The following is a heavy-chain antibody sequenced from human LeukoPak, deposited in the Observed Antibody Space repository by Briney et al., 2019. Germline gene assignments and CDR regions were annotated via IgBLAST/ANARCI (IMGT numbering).Heavy chain of an antibody. V-gene: IGHV3-15*01. CDR2: IKSKTDGGTT. CDR3: TATYYYDSSGYYYSEGWIDY. D-gene: IGHD3-22*01. CDR1: GFTFSNAW. J-gene: IGHJ4*02. Sequence: GGSLRLSCAASGFTFSNAWMSWVRQAPGKGLEWVGRIKSKTDGGTTDYAAPVKGRFTISRDDSKTTLYLQMNSLKTEDTAVYYCTATYYYDSSGYYYSEGWIDYWGQGTLVTVSS.